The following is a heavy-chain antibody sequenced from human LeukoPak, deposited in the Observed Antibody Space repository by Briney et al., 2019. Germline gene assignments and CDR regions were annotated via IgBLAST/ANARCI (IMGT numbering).Heavy chain of an antibody. CDR3: ARGAPGSYCSGGSCPYFDY. Sequence: ASVKVSCKASGYTFTSYDINGVRQATGQGREWMACVNTNSGHTGTGQKIQGRVPMTRNTSISTAYMELSSLTSEDTAVYYCARGAPGSYCSGGSCPYFDYWGQGTLVSVSS. CDR1: GYTFTSYD. D-gene: IGHD2-15*01. J-gene: IGHJ4*02. V-gene: IGHV1-8*01. CDR2: VNTNSGHT.